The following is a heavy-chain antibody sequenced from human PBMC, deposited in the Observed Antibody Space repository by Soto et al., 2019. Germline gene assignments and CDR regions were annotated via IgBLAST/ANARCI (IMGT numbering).Heavy chain of an antibody. CDR3: ARPQGALWDAFDI. V-gene: IGHV3-74*01. J-gene: IGHJ3*02. CDR2: INSDGSST. Sequence: EVQLVESGGGLVQPGGSLRLSCAASGFTFSSYWMHWVRQAPGKGLVWVSRINSDGSSTSYADSVKGRFTISRDNAKNKLYLQMNSLRAEDTAVYYCARPQGALWDAFDIWGQGTMVTVSS. CDR1: GFTFSSYW. D-gene: IGHD1-26*01.